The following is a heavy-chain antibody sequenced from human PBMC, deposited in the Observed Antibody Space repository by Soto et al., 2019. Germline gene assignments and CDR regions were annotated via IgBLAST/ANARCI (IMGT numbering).Heavy chain of an antibody. J-gene: IGHJ4*02. D-gene: IGHD5-12*01. Sequence: GGSLRLSCAASRFTFSSYAMTWVRQAPGKGLEWVSSISYSGGTTHYADSAKGRFTISRDNSKNTLYLQMNSLAADDTAVYYCAKVQALYTGSSDYWGEGTLVTVSS. CDR3: AKVQALYTGSSDY. CDR1: RFTFSSYA. CDR2: ISYSGGTT. V-gene: IGHV3-23*01.